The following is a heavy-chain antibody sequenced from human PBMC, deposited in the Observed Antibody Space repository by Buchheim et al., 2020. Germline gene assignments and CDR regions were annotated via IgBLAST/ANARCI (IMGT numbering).Heavy chain of an antibody. CDR3: AGLGTYYDILTGYPEGDY. V-gene: IGHV1-8*02. Sequence: QVQLVQSGAEVKKPGASVKVSCKASGYTFTSYDINWVRQATGQGLEWMGWMNPNSGNTGYAQKFQGRVTMTRNTSISTAYMGLSSLGSEETAVYYCAGLGTYYDILTGYPEGDYWGQGTL. D-gene: IGHD3-9*01. J-gene: IGHJ4*02. CDR2: MNPNSGNT. CDR1: GYTFTSYD.